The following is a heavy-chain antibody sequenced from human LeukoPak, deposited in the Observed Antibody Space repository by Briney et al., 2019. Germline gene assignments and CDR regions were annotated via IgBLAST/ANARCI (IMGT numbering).Heavy chain of an antibody. CDR2: ISYDGSNK. D-gene: IGHD3-10*01. V-gene: IGHV3-30-3*01. CDR3: AREGLWFGELLYSEYYFDY. J-gene: IGHJ4*02. CDR1: GFTFSSYA. Sequence: PGGSLRLSCAASGFTFSSYAMHWVRQAPGKGLEWVAIISYDGSNKYYADSVKGRFTISRDNSKNTLYLQMNSLRAEDTAVYYCAREGLWFGELLYSEYYFDYWGQGTLVTVSS.